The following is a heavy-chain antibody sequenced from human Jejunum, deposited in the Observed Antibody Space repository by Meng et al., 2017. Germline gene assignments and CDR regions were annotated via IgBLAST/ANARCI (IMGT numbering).Heavy chain of an antibody. V-gene: IGHV4-61*08. CDR2: ANT. J-gene: IGHJ4*02. Sequence: QGQLQESRPGLVRPSETLSVICTVSGGSVGRAGYQWGWIRQPPGRGLEWIGYANTNYNPSLKRRVTISLDTSRNLFSLSLTSVTAADTAVYYCARDSMGSLDYWGQGILVTVSS. D-gene: IGHD1-26*01. CDR3: ARDSMGSLDY. CDR1: GGSVGRAGYQ.